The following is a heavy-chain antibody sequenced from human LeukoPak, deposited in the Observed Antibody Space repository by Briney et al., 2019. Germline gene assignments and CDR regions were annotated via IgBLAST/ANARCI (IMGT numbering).Heavy chain of an antibody. V-gene: IGHV4-59*01. CDR2: IYYSGST. Sequence: SETPSLTCTVSGGSISSYYWSWIRQPPGKGLEWIGYIYYSGSTNYNPSLKSRVTISVDTSKNQFSLKLSSVTAADTAVYYCARGEAWAAWFDPWGQGTLVTVSS. J-gene: IGHJ5*02. CDR3: ARGEAWAAWFDP. D-gene: IGHD6-13*01. CDR1: GGSISSYY.